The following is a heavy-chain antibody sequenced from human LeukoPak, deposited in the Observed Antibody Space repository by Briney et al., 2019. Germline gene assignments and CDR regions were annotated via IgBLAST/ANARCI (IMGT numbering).Heavy chain of an antibody. CDR2: IYTSGST. CDR3: ARGPFTMLRGADNWFDP. J-gene: IGHJ5*02. Sequence: SETLSLTCTVSGGSISSGSYYWSWIRQPAGKGLEWIGRIYTSGSTNYNPSLKSRVTMSVDTSKNQFSLKLSSVTAADTAVYYCARGPFTMLRGADNWFDPWGQGTLVTVSS. D-gene: IGHD3-10*01. V-gene: IGHV4-61*02. CDR1: GGSISSGSYY.